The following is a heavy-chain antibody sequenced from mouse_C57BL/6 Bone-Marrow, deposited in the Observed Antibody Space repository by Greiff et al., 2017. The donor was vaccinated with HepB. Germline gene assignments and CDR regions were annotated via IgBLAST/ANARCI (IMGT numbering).Heavy chain of an antibody. Sequence: EVQLQQSGPGLVKPSQSLSLTCSVTGYSITSGYYWNWIRQFPGNKLEWMGYISYDGSNNYNPSLKNRISITRDTSKNQFFLKLNSVTTEDTATHYCAREETGTMFAYWGQGTLVTVSA. V-gene: IGHV3-6*01. CDR2: ISYDGSN. CDR1: GYSITSGYY. D-gene: IGHD4-1*01. J-gene: IGHJ3*01. CDR3: AREETGTMFAY.